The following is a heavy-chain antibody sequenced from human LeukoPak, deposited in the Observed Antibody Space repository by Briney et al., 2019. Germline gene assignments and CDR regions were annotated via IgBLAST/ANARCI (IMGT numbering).Heavy chain of an antibody. J-gene: IGHJ4*02. CDR1: GGTFSSYA. CDR3: DIKEYSSSSSVFDY. CDR2: IIPIFGTA. V-gene: IGHV1-69*05. D-gene: IGHD6-6*01. Sequence: RASVKVSCKASGGTFSSYAISWVRQAPGQGLEWMGGIIPIFGTANYAQKFQGRVTITTDESTSTAYMELSSLRSEDTAVYYCDIKEYSSSSSVFDYWGQGTLVTVSS.